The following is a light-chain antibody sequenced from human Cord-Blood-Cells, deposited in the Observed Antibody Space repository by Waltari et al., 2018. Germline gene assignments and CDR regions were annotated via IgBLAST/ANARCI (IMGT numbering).Light chain of an antibody. CDR2: DVS. V-gene: IGLV2-14*03. Sequence: QSALTQPAPVSGSPGQSITISCTGTSSDLGGYNYVSWYQQHPGKAPKLMIYDVSKRPSGVSNRFSGSKSGNTASLTISGLQAEDEADYYCSSYTSSSTWVFGGGTKLTVL. J-gene: IGLJ3*02. CDR3: SSYTSSSTWV. CDR1: SSDLGGYNY.